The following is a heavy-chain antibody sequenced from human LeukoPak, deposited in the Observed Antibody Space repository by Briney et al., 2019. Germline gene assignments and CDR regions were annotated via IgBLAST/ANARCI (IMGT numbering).Heavy chain of an antibody. Sequence: PGGSLRLSCAASGFTFSSYAMHWVRQAPGKGLEWVAVISYDGSNKYYADSVKGRFTISRDNSKNTLYLQMNSLRAEDTAVYYCARVTTFWYFDLWGRGTLVTVSS. D-gene: IGHD4-11*01. CDR3: ARVTTFWYFDL. J-gene: IGHJ2*01. V-gene: IGHV3-30*04. CDR2: ISYDGSNK. CDR1: GFTFSSYA.